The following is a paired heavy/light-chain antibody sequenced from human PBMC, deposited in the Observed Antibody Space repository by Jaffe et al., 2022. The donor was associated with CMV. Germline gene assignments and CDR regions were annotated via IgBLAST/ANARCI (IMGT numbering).Heavy chain of an antibody. V-gene: IGHV4-39*01. CDR2: ISYSGSS. Sequence: QLQLQESGPGLVKPSETLSLTCTVSGGSISNRNYYWAWIRQPPGKGLEWLGSISYSGSSYYNPSLERRLTISVDRSKNQFSLKVTSVTAADTAVYYCARQLWFLDSADYDNWGQGTLVTVPS. J-gene: IGHJ4*02. D-gene: IGHD3-10*01. CDR1: GGSISNRNYY. CDR3: ARQLWFLDSADYDN.
Light chain of an antibody. CDR1: SDNVGNRG. V-gene: IGLV10-54*04. CDR2: RNN. J-gene: IGLJ2*01. Sequence: QAGLTQPPSVSNDVSQTATLTCTGNSDNVGNRGAAWLQQHQGHPPKLLSYRNNNRPSGVSERFSASRSGNTASLTITGLQPEDEADYYCSAWDISLTAVVFGGGTKLTVL. CDR3: SAWDISLTAVV.